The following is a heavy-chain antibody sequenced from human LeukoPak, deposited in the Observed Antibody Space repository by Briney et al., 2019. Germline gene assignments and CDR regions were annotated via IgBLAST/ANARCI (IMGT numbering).Heavy chain of an antibody. CDR3: ARAISNWFRGIDY. J-gene: IGHJ4*02. CDR1: GFTFSTYS. V-gene: IGHV3-21*01. D-gene: IGHD6-13*01. CDR2: ISGSGSYI. Sequence: GGSLRLSCAASGFTFSTYSMNWVRQAPGKGLEWVSAISGSGSYIYYADSVEGRFTISRDNAKNSLYVQMSSLRDEDTAVYYCARAISNWFRGIDYWGQGTLVTVSS.